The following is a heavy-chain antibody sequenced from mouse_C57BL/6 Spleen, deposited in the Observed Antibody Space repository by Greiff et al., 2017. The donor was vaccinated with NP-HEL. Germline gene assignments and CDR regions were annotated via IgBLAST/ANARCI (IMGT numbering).Heavy chain of an antibody. Sequence: EVQGVESGPVLVKPGASVKMSCKASGYTFTDYYMNWVKQSHGKSLEWIGVINPYNGGTSYNQKFKGKATLTVDKSSSTAYMELNSLTAEDSAVYYCARDLSYYFDYWGQGTTLTVSS. CDR1: GYTFTDYY. CDR2: INPYNGGT. D-gene: IGHD1-1*01. V-gene: IGHV1-19*01. CDR3: ARDLSYYFDY. J-gene: IGHJ2*01.